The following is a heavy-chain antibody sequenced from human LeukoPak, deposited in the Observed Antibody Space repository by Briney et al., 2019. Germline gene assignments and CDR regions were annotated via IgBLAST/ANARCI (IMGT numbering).Heavy chain of an antibody. D-gene: IGHD3-3*01. CDR1: GFTFSSYG. Sequence: GGSLRLSCAASGFTFSSYGMHWVRQAPGKGLEWVAFIRYDGSNKYYADSVKGRFTISRDNSKNTLYLQMNSLRAEDTAVCYCAKVWSTIFDMDVWGKGTTVTVSS. J-gene: IGHJ6*03. CDR3: AKVWSTIFDMDV. CDR2: IRYDGSNK. V-gene: IGHV3-30*02.